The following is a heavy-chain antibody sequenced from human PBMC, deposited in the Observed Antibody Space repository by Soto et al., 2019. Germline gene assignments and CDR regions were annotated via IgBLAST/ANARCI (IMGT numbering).Heavy chain of an antibody. CDR2: ISYDGSNK. V-gene: IGHV3-30-3*01. CDR3: ARENFDY. J-gene: IGHJ4*02. CDR1: GFTFSSYA. Sequence: GGSLRLSCAASGFTFSSYAMHWVRQAPGKGLEWVAVISYDGSNKYYADSVKGRFTISRDNSKNTLYLQMNSLRAEDTAVYYCARENFDYWGQGTLVTVS.